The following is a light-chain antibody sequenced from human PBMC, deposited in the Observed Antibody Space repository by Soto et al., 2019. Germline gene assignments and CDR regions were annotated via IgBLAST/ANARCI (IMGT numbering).Light chain of an antibody. V-gene: IGLV2-23*02. Sequence: QSALTQPASVSGSPGQSTTISCTGTSSDVGSYNLVSWYQQHPGKAPKLMIYEVSKRPSGVSNRFSGSKSGNTASLTISGLQAEDEADYYCCSYAGSSGYVFGTGTKVTVL. J-gene: IGLJ1*01. CDR3: CSYAGSSGYV. CDR2: EVS. CDR1: SSDVGSYNL.